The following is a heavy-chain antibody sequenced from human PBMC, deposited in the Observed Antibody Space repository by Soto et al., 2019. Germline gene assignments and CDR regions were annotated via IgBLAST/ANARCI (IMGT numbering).Heavy chain of an antibody. CDR1: GGSLNRHT. D-gene: IGHD3-22*01. J-gene: IGHJ4*02. V-gene: IGHV1-69*01. CDR3: ARGWGYDSTDYYYAY. CDR2: IIPIFGTA. Sequence: VQLVQSGAAVRKPGSSVRVSCKASGGSLNRHTISWVRQAPGQGLEWMGGIIPIFGTANHAQKFQGRVTIIADESTSTVYMELSSLRSDDTAIYYCARGWGYDSTDYYYAYWGQGTLVIVSS.